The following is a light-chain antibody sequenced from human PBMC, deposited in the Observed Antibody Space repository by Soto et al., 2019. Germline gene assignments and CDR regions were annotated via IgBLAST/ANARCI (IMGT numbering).Light chain of an antibody. CDR2: GAS. Sequence: EIVLTQSPGTLSLSPGERATLSCRASQSVSSSYLAWYQQKPGQAPRLLIYGASSRATGIPDRFSGSGSGKDFTLTIRRLEHEDFEVYYCQQYGSSPWTFGQGTKVEIK. CDR3: QQYGSSPWT. V-gene: IGKV3-20*01. CDR1: QSVSSSY. J-gene: IGKJ1*01.